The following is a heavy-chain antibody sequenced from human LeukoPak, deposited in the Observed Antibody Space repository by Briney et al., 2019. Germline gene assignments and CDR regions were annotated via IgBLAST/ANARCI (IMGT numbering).Heavy chain of an antibody. J-gene: IGHJ4*02. D-gene: IGHD7-27*01. CDR3: ATCRTGDHRRFDY. CDR2: IYPGDSDT. Sequence: GESLKISCKGSGYSFTSYWIGWVRQMPGKGLEWMGIIYPGDSDTRYSPSFQGQVTISADKSISTAYLQWSSLRASDTAMYYCATCRTGDHRRFDYWGQGTLVTVSS. CDR1: GYSFTSYW. V-gene: IGHV5-51*01.